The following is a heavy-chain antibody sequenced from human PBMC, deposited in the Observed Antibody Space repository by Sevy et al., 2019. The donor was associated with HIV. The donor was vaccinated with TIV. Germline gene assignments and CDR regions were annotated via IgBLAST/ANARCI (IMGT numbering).Heavy chain of an antibody. CDR2: IYTSGST. CDR3: ARETGDCSSTSCYEGVFDY. V-gene: IGHV4-61*02. CDR1: GGSISSGNYY. J-gene: IGHJ4*02. D-gene: IGHD2-2*01. Sequence: SETLSLTCTVSGGSISSGNYYWSWIRQRAGKGLEWIGRIYTSGSTNYNTSLRSRVTISVDTSKNQFSLKLSSVTAADTAVYYCARETGDCSSTSCYEGVFDYWGQGTLVTVSS.